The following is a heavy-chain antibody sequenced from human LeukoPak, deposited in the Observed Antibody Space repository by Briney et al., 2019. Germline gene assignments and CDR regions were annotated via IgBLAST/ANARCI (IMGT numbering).Heavy chain of an antibody. CDR1: GFTFSSYS. D-gene: IGHD3-10*01. J-gene: IGHJ6*02. CDR2: ISSSSRYI. CDR3: ARGNGGFGELLYRYYYYGMDV. Sequence: GGSLRLSCAASGFTFSSYSMNWVRQAPGKGLEWVSSISSSSRYIYNADSVKGRFTISRDNAKNSLYLQMNSLRAEDTAVYYCARGNGGFGELLYRYYYYGMDVWGQGTTVTVSS. V-gene: IGHV3-21*04.